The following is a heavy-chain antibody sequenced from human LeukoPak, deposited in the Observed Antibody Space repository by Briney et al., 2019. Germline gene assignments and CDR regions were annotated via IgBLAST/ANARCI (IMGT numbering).Heavy chain of an antibody. CDR3: ARGVGIAALIDY. J-gene: IGHJ4*02. V-gene: IGHV1-8*01. CDR2: VNPNSGNT. D-gene: IGHD6-6*01. Sequence: ASVKVSCKASGYTFTSYDINWVRQATGQGLEWMGWVNPNSGNTGYAQKFQGRVTMTRNTSISTAYMELSSLRSEDTAVYYCARGVGIAALIDYWGQGTLVTVSS. CDR1: GYTFTSYD.